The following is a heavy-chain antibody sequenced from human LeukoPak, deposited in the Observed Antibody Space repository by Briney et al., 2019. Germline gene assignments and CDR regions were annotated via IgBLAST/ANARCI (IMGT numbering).Heavy chain of an antibody. Sequence: GGSLRLSCVASGFAFSSYWMAWVRQAPGRGLAWVASVDLDGGGKYSVDSVRGRFTISRDNAKNSLYLQMDSLRAEDTAVYYCARAVYASSSDSRGQGTLVTVSS. CDR1: GFAFSSYW. CDR2: VDLDGGGK. CDR3: ARAVYASSSDS. V-gene: IGHV3-7*05. D-gene: IGHD6-6*01. J-gene: IGHJ4*02.